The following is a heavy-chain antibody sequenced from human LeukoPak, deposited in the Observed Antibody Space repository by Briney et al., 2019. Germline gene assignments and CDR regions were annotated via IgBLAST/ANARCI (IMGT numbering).Heavy chain of an antibody. CDR3: AKGLRTTIAAAGTHFDY. CDR2: ISGSGGST. V-gene: IGHV3-23*01. D-gene: IGHD6-13*01. CDR1: GFTFSSYA. J-gene: IGHJ4*02. Sequence: GGSLRLSCAASGFTFSSYAMSWVRQAPGKGLEWVSAISGSGGSTYYAGSVKGRFTISRDNSKNTLYLQMNSLRAEDTAVYYCAKGLRTTIAAAGTHFDYWGQGTLVTVSS.